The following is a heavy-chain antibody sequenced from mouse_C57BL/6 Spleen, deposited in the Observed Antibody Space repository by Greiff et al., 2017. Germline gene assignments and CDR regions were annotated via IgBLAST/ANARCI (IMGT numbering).Heavy chain of an antibody. CDR2: ISDGGSYT. J-gene: IGHJ2*01. CDR3: ARDWDSFDY. CDR1: GFTFSSYA. Sequence: DVQLVESGGGLVKPGGSLKLSCAASGFTFSSYAMSWVRQTPEKRLEWVATISDGGSYTYYPDNVKGRFTISRDNAKNNLYLQMSHLKSEDTAMYYCARDWDSFDYWGQGTTLTVSS. V-gene: IGHV5-4*01. D-gene: IGHD4-1*01.